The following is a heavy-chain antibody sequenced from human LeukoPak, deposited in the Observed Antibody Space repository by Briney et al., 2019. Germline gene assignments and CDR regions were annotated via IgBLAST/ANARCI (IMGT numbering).Heavy chain of an antibody. Sequence: ASVKVSCKASGYTFTSYDINWVRQATGQGLEWMGWMNPNSGNTGYAQKFQGRVTMTRNTSISTAYMELSSLRSEDTAVYYCARVYDSSGYWVLDYWGQGTLVTVSS. J-gene: IGHJ4*02. D-gene: IGHD3-22*01. CDR3: ARVYDSSGYWVLDY. V-gene: IGHV1-8*01. CDR1: GYTFTSYD. CDR2: MNPNSGNT.